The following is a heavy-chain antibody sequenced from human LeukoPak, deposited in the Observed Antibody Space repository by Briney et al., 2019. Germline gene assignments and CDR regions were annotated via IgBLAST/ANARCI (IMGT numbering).Heavy chain of an antibody. Sequence: PGGSLRLSCAASGFTLSNYAMYWVRQAPGKGLEWVSGITSSGGSTYYADFVKGRFTISRDNPKNTLYLQMNSLRAGDAAVYYCAKAPVTTCSGAYCYPFDYWSQGTLVTVSS. D-gene: IGHD2-15*01. J-gene: IGHJ4*02. V-gene: IGHV3-23*01. CDR1: GFTLSNYA. CDR3: AKAPVTTCSGAYCYPFDY. CDR2: ITSSGGST.